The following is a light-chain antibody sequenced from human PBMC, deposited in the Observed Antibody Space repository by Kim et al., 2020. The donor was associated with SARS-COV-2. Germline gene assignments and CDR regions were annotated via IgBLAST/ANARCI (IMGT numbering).Light chain of an antibody. J-gene: IGLJ1*01. CDR1: SSNIGSNT. CDR2: STN. CDR3: AAWDDSLNGYV. V-gene: IGLV1-44*01. Sequence: GQRVTVPWSGGSSNIGSNTVTWYQQVPGMAPKLLIYSTNRRPSGVPDRFSGSKSGTAASLAISGLQSEDEADYHCAAWDDSLNGYVFGTGTKVTVL.